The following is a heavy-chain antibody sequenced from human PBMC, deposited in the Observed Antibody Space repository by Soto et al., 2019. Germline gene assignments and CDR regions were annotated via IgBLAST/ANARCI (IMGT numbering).Heavy chain of an antibody. CDR3: ARGYSSSPYYYYYYMDV. Sequence: QVQLQESGPGLVKPSQTLSLTCTVSGGSISSGGYYWSWIRQHPGKGLEWIGYIYYSGSTYYNPSLKSRVTISVDTSKNQFSLKLSSVTAADTAVYYCARGYSSSPYYYYYYMDVWGKGTTVTVSS. CDR2: IYYSGST. D-gene: IGHD6-13*01. V-gene: IGHV4-31*03. CDR1: GGSISSGGYY. J-gene: IGHJ6*03.